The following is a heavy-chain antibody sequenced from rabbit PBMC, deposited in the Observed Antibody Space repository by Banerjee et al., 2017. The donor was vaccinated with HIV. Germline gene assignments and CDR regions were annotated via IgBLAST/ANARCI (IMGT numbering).Heavy chain of an antibody. D-gene: IGHD6-1*01. CDR1: GFSFNNKYV. Sequence: QEQLEESGGDLVKPEGSLTLTCTASGFSFNNKYVMCWVRQAPGKGLEWIACINTSSGNTVYASWAKGRFTISKTSPTTVTLQMTSLTVADTATYFCAASYVGYGDVFDLWGQGTLVTVS. J-gene: IGHJ4*01. CDR3: AASYVGYGDVFDL. V-gene: IGHV1S45*01. CDR2: INTSSGNT.